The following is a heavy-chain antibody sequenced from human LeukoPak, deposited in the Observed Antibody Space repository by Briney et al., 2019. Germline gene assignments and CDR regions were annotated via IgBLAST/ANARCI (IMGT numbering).Heavy chain of an antibody. J-gene: IGHJ4*02. CDR3: ARDRGSTYYYDSSGYWSLDY. D-gene: IGHD3-22*01. V-gene: IGHV3-11*01. Sequence: GGSLRLSCAASGFTFSDYYMSWIRQAPGKGLEWVSYISSSGSTIYYADSVKGRFTISRDNAKNSLYLQMNSLRAEDTAVYYCARDRGSTYYYDSSGYWSLDYWGQGTLVTVSS. CDR1: GFTFSDYY. CDR2: ISSSGSTI.